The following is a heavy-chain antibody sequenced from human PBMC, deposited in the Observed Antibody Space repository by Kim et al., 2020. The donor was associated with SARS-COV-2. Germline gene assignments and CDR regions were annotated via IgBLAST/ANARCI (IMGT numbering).Heavy chain of an antibody. D-gene: IGHD3-22*01. V-gene: IGHV3-30*04. Sequence: GGSLRLSCAASGFTFSSYAMHWVRQAPGKGLEWVAVISYDGSNKYYADSVKGRFTISRDNSKNTLYLQMNSLRAEDTAVYYCARDVSEIDYYDSSGALNGDYWGQGTLVTVSS. CDR3: ARDVSEIDYYDSSGALNGDY. CDR2: ISYDGSNK. CDR1: GFTFSSYA. J-gene: IGHJ4*02.